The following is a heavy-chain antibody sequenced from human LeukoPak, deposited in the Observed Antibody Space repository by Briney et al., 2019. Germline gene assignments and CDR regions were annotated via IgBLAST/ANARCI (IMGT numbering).Heavy chain of an antibody. J-gene: IGHJ4*02. CDR1: GFTFSSYS. CDR2: ISSLSGTI. Sequence: GGSLRLSCAASGFTFSSYSMNWVRQAPGEGLEWVSYISSLSGTIYYADSVKGRFTISRDNAKNSLYLQMNSLRAEDTAVYYCARVTSGSSYRPFDYWGQGTLVTVSS. D-gene: IGHD3-10*01. V-gene: IGHV3-48*01. CDR3: ARVTSGSSYRPFDY.